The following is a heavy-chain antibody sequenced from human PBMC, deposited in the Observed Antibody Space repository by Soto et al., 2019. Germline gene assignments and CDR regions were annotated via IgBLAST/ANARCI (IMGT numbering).Heavy chain of an antibody. J-gene: IGHJ6*03. CDR3: AKDRFGRFWSGYYTIYYYYYMDV. V-gene: IGHV3-30*18. Sequence: PGGSLRLSCAASGFTFSSYGMHWVRQAPGKGLEWVAVISYDGSNKYYADSVKGRFTISRDNSKNTLYLQMNSLRAEDTAVYYCAKDRFGRFWSGYYTIYYYYYMDVWGKGTTVTVSS. CDR2: ISYDGSNK. D-gene: IGHD3-3*01. CDR1: GFTFSSYG.